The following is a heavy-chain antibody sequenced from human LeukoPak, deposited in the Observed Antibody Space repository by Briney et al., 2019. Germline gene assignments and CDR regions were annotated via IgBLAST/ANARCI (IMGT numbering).Heavy chain of an antibody. CDR1: GGSISSSSYY. CDR3: VGLMLRYFD. J-gene: IGHJ4*02. Sequence: SETLSLTCTVSGGSISSSSYYWGWIRQPPGKGLEWIGSIYYSGSTYYNPSLKSRVTISVDTSKNQFSLKLSSVTAADTAVYYCVGLMLRYFDWGQGTLVTVSS. V-gene: IGHV4-39*07. D-gene: IGHD3-9*01. CDR2: IYYSGST.